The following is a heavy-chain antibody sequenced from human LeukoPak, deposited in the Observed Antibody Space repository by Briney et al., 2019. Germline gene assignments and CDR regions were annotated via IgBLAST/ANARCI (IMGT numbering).Heavy chain of an antibody. Sequence: SETLSLTCTVSGGSISSYYWSWIRQPAGKGLEWIGRIYTSGSTHYNPSLESRVTMSVDTSKNQFSLKLSSVTAADTAVYYCARGYSGVSDFDYWGQGTLVTVSS. V-gene: IGHV4-4*07. J-gene: IGHJ4*02. D-gene: IGHD1-14*01. CDR1: GGSISSYY. CDR3: ARGYSGVSDFDY. CDR2: IYTSGST.